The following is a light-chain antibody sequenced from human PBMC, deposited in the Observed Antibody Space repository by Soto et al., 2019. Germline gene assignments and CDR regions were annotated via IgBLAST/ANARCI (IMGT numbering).Light chain of an antibody. Sequence: ENVMTQSPATLSVSPGERATLSCRASQSVSSNLAWYQQKPGQAPRLLIYAASTRATGIPVRFSGSGSGTEFTLTISSLQSEDFAVYYCQQDNNWPLTFGQGTKLEIK. V-gene: IGKV3-15*01. CDR2: AAS. J-gene: IGKJ5*01. CDR3: QQDNNWPLT. CDR1: QSVSSN.